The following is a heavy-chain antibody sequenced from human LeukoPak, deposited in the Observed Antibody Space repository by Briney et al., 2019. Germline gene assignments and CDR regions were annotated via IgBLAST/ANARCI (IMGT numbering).Heavy chain of an antibody. CDR3: ARVAYGSSWYVDY. CDR1: GFTFSTYA. Sequence: GRSLRLSCAASGFTFSTYAMHWVRQVPGKGLVWVSRINSDGRSTSYADSVKGRFTISRDNAKNTLYLQMNSLTAEDTAVYYCARVAYGSSWYVDYWGQGNLVTVSS. V-gene: IGHV3-74*01. J-gene: IGHJ4*02. D-gene: IGHD6-13*01. CDR2: INSDGRST.